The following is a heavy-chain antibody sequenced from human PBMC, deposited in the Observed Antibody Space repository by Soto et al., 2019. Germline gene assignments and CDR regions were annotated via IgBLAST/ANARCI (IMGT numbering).Heavy chain of an antibody. CDR2: IVVGSGNT. CDR1: GFTFTSSA. V-gene: IGHV1-58*01. J-gene: IGHJ6*02. CDR3: ARDPGGYSRSSFYYYGMDV. Sequence: ASVKVSCKASGFTFTSSAVQWVRQARGQRLEWIGWIVVGSGNTNYAQKFQGRVTITADESTSTAYMELSSLRSEDTAVYYCARDPGGYSRSSFYYYGMDVWGQGTTVTVSS. D-gene: IGHD6-6*01.